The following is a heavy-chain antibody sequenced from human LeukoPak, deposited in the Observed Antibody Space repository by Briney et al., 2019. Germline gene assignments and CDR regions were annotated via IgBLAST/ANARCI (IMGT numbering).Heavy chain of an antibody. J-gene: IGHJ4*02. D-gene: IGHD2-2*01. CDR1: GGSISSGSYY. CDR3: ARQGYCSSTSCYRFDY. CDR2: IYYSGST. Sequence: SETLSLTCTVSGGSISSGSYYWGWIRQPPGKGLEWIGSIYYSGSTYYNPSLKSRVTISVDTSKNQFSLKLSSVTAADTAVYYCARQGYCSSTSCYRFDYWGQGTLVTVSS. V-gene: IGHV4-39*01.